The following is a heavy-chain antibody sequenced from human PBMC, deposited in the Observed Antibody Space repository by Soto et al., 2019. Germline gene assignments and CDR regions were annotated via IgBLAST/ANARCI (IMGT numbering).Heavy chain of an antibody. V-gene: IGHV5-51*01. CDR1: YSFTNYW. J-gene: IGHJ6*02. CDR3: ARVPTAAATRFYYYAMDV. Sequence: PGESLKISCKGYSFTNYWIGWVRQIPGKGLEWMGIIYPGDSETRYSPSFQGQVTISADKSISTAYLQWNSLKASDTAIYYCARVPTAAATRFYYYAMDVWGQGTTVTAP. D-gene: IGHD6-13*01. CDR2: IYPGDSET.